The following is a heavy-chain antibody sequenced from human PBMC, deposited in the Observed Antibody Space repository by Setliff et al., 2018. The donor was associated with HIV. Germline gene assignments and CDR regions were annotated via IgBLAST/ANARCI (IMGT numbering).Heavy chain of an antibody. V-gene: IGHV4-59*01. J-gene: IGHJ4*02. CDR2: IYYSGST. Sequence: PSETLSLTCTVSGGSISSYYWSWIRQPPGKGLEWIGYIYYSGSTKYNPALKSRVTISVDTSKNQFSLKLTSVTAADTAIYCCARGVNFDYWGQGTQVTVSS. D-gene: IGHD3-3*01. CDR3: ARGVNFDY. CDR1: GGSISSYY.